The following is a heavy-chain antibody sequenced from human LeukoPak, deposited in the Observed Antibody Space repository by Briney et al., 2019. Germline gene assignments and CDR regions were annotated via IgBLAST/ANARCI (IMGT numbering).Heavy chain of an antibody. CDR2: INHSGST. CDR1: GGSFSGYY. V-gene: IGHV4-34*01. CDR3: ARSYSNYTEDYYYGMDV. Sequence: SETLSLTCAVYGGSFSGYYWSWIRQPPGKGLEWIGEINHSGSTNYNPSLKSRVTISVDTSKNQFSLKLSPVTAADTAVYYCARSYSNYTEDYYYGMDVWGQGTTVTVSS. J-gene: IGHJ6*02. D-gene: IGHD4-11*01.